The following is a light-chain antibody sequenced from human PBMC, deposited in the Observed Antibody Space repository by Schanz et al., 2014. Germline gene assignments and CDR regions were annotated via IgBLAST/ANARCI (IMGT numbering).Light chain of an antibody. CDR2: WAS. V-gene: IGKV4-1*01. CDR1: QSILSSSNNKNY. CDR3: QQYYSPPLT. Sequence: DIVMTQSPDSLAVSLGERATINCKSSQSILSSSNNKNYLTWYQQKPGQPPKLLIYWASTRDSGVPDRFSGSGSGTDFTLTISSLQAEDVAVYYCQQYYSPPLTFGGGTRVEIK. J-gene: IGKJ4*01.